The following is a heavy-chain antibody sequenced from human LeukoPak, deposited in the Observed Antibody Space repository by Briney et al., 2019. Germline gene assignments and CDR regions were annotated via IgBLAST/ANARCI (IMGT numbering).Heavy chain of an antibody. CDR3: ATLKIFGNAY. J-gene: IGHJ1*01. CDR1: GFTFSGFW. Sequence: PGGSRESSCVASGFTFSGFWMHWVRQPPGKGLVWVSRIDTAGSTTTYADSVKGRFTISRDNAKNTVYLQINSLRAEDTAVYYCATLKIFGNAYWGQNPRDTVSS. D-gene: IGHD4-23*01. CDR2: IDTAGSTT. V-gene: IGHV3-74*01.